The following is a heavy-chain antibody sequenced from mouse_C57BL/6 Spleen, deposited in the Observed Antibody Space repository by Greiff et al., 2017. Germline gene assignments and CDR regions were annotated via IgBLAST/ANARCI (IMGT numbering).Heavy chain of an antibody. J-gene: IGHJ3*01. Sequence: EVKVVESGEGLVKPGGSLKLSCAASGFTFSSYAMSWVRQTPEKRLEWVAYISSGGDYIYYADTVKGRFTISRDNARNTLYLQMSSLKSEDTAMYYCTRDHYYGSRDWFAYWGQGTLVTVSA. D-gene: IGHD1-1*01. CDR1: GFTFSSYA. CDR2: ISSGGDYI. V-gene: IGHV5-9-1*02. CDR3: TRDHYYGSRDWFAY.